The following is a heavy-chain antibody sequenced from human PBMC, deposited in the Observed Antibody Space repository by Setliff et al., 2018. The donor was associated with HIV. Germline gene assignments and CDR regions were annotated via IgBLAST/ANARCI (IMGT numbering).Heavy chain of an antibody. V-gene: IGHV1-3*01. Sequence: ASVKVSCKSSGYTFTSYTMHWVRQAPGQRLEWMGRINAGNGNTKYSQKFQGRVTITRDTSATTAYMELSRLTSDDTAVYYCARGSTTTNYYYNYMDVWGKGTTVTVSS. CDR3: ARGSTTTNYYYNYMDV. CDR2: INAGNGNT. D-gene: IGHD5-12*01. J-gene: IGHJ6*03. CDR1: GYTFTSYT.